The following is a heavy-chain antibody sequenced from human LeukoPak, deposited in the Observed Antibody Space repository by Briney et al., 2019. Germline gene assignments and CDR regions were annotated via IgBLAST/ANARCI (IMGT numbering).Heavy chain of an antibody. CDR2: IYYSGST. D-gene: IGHD1-26*01. CDR3: ARAELLIEGWFDP. Sequence: PSETLSLTCTVSGGSISSSSYYWGWIRQPPGKGLEWIGSIYYSGSTYYNPSLKSRVTISVDTSKNQFSLKLSSVTAADTAVYYCARAELLIEGWFDPWGQGTLVTVSS. J-gene: IGHJ5*02. V-gene: IGHV4-39*07. CDR1: GGSISSSSYY.